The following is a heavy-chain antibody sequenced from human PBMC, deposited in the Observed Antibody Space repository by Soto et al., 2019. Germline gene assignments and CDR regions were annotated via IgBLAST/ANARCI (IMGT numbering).Heavy chain of an antibody. D-gene: IGHD5-18*01. CDR3: ARDPGYNYGDDYSYNGMDV. V-gene: IGHV4-59*01. J-gene: IGHJ6*02. Sequence: PSETLSLTCTVSGDSISPNYWNWIRQPPGKGLEWIGYITYRGGTNYKPSLKSRLTISVDTSKNQFSLKLSSVTAADTAVYYCARDPGYNYGDDYSYNGMDVWGQGTTVTVSS. CDR2: ITYRGGT. CDR1: GDSISPNY.